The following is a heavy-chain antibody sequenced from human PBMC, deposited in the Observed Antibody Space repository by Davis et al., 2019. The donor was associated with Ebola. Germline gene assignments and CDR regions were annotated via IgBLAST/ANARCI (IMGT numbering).Heavy chain of an antibody. CDR1: LYNFSYHA. D-gene: IGHD1-1*01. J-gene: IGHJ6*04. Sequence: SVTVSCLASLYNFSYHALYRVRQAPGQRLDWMGRNNVVNGNTKYSQKWQGRITITRDTSASTVYMDLSSLRSEDTAVYFCARTQPFYYFAMDVWGKGTTVSVAS. CDR2: NNVVNGNT. CDR3: ARTQPFYYFAMDV. V-gene: IGHV1-3*01.